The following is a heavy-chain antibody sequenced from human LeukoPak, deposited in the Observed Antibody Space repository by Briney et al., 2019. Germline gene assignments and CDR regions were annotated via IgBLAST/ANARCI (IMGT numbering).Heavy chain of an antibody. Sequence: GGSLRLSCAASGFTFSSYGMHWVRQAPGKGLEWVAVIWYDGSTKYYADSVKGRFTISRDNSKNTLYLQMNSLRAEDTAVYYCARDLDWFDPWGQGTLVTVSS. CDR2: IWYDGSTK. V-gene: IGHV3-33*01. J-gene: IGHJ5*02. CDR3: ARDLDWFDP. CDR1: GFTFSSYG.